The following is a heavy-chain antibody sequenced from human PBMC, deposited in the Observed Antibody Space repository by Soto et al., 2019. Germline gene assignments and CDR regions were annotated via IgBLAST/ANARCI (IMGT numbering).Heavy chain of an antibody. Sequence: SETLSLTCTVSGGSISSYYWSCIRQPPGRGLEGIGFSYYTGSTNYNPSLKSRVTISLDTSKNQFSLKLSSVTAADRAVYYCARASSTWLQLEYWGQGTLVTVSS. J-gene: IGHJ4*02. CDR3: ARASSTWLQLEY. V-gene: IGHV4-59*01. CDR1: GGSISSYY. CDR2: SYYTGST. D-gene: IGHD6-13*01.